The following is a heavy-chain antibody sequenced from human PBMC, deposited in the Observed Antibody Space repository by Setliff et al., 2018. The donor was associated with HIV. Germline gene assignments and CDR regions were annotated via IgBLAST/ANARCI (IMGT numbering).Heavy chain of an antibody. Sequence: LSLTCTVSGGSISSSGPGYYWGWVRQPPGGGLEWIGSVFYSGRTYYNPSLRSRVTISVDTSKTQFSLKLSSVTAADTAVYYCARSPLYSGYERYYFDYWGQGTLVTVSS. CDR2: VFYSGRT. CDR3: ARSPLYSGYERYYFDY. CDR1: GGSISSSGPGYY. J-gene: IGHJ4*02. D-gene: IGHD5-12*01. V-gene: IGHV4-39*07.